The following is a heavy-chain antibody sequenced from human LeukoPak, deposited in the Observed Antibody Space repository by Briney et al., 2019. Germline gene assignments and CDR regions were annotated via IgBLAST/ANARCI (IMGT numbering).Heavy chain of an antibody. CDR3: ASGLTWLLWNY. CDR2: INHSGST. CDR1: GGSFSGYY. Sequence: PSETLSLTCAVYGGSFSGYYWSWIRQPPGKGLEWIGEINHSGSTNYNPSLKSRVTISVDTSKNQFSLKLSSVTAADTAVYYCASGLTWLLWNYWGQGTLVTVSS. J-gene: IGHJ4*02. D-gene: IGHD3-3*01. V-gene: IGHV4-34*01.